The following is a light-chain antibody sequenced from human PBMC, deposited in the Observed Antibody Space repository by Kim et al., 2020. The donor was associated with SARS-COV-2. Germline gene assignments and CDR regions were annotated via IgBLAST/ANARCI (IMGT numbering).Light chain of an antibody. CDR1: QSASVY. CDR2: GAS. CDR3: QQSYRTPLT. V-gene: IGKV1-39*01. J-gene: IGKJ4*01. Sequence: ASLGDTVTITCRASQSASVYVNWYQQKPGKAPRLLSYGASSLQSWVPSRFSGSGSGTDFTLTISSLQPEDFATYYCQQSYRTPLTFGGGTKVDIK.